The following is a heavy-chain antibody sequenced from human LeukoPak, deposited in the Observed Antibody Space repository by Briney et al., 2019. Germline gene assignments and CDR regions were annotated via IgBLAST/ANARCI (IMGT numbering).Heavy chain of an antibody. Sequence: PGGSLRLSCEASGITFRSYALHWVRQAPGKGLEWVAVISYDGKNKDYADSVKGRFSISRDNSKNTMSLQMNSLRVEDMAVYYCARGYYGMDVWGQGTTVTVS. CDR3: ARGYYGMDV. CDR1: GITFRSYA. CDR2: ISYDGKNK. V-gene: IGHV3-30*04. J-gene: IGHJ6*02.